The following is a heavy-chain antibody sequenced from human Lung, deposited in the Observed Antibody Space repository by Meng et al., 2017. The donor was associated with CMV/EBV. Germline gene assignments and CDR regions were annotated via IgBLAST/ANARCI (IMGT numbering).Heavy chain of an antibody. J-gene: IGHJ4*02. CDR2: ISATGDTI. Sequence: GGSXRLSCAGSGFTFRSYGMSWVRQAPGRGLEWISYISATGDTIHYADSVKGRFTVSRDNTKSSVYLRMNSLGAEDTAVYYCARDRDTHYCYSDSCYGLAYWXQGTXVTVSS. CDR1: GFTFRSYG. CDR3: ARDRDTHYCYSDSCYGLAY. D-gene: IGHD2/OR15-2a*01. V-gene: IGHV3-48*04.